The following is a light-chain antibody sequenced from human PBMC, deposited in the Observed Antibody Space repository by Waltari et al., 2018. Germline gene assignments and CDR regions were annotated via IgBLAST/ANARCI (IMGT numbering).Light chain of an antibody. CDR2: DIK. CDR1: SSHVGCYNY. V-gene: IGLV2-11*01. CDR3: CTYGGRNMYLV. Sequence: QSALTQPRSVSGSPGQSVTLSCTGTSSHVGCYNYVSWYQQPPDKAPKLIIYDIKNQPARVPDRFSCSKSGNTASLTSSVLQAEDEADYYCCTYGGRNMYLVFGGGIKLTVL. J-gene: IGLJ3*02.